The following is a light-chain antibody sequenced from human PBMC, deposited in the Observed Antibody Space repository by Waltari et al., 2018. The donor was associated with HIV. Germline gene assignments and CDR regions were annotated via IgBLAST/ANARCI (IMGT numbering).Light chain of an antibody. V-gene: IGLV1-44*01. CDR2: SNN. CDR1: LSTIGGNT. J-gene: IGLJ2*01. CDR3: AAWDANLNGRL. Sequence: QSVLTQSPSASGPTGQSVTLSCSGSLSTIGGNTVTTYHHHPGTAPKLLIYSNNQRPPGVPDRFSGSKSGTSASLAISGLQSEDEADYYCAAWDANLNGRLFGGGTKLTVL.